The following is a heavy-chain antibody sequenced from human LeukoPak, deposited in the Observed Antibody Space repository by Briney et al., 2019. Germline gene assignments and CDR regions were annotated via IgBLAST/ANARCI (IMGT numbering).Heavy chain of an antibody. CDR2: ISVSGSAI. Sequence: GGSLRLSCVASGFTFSSYEMNWVRQAPGKGLEWVSYISVSGSAIYYADSVKGRSTISRDNAKSSLYLQMNSLRTEDTAIYFCARDPRGFCTSTSCYAGFDFWGQGTLVTVSS. V-gene: IGHV3-48*03. CDR1: GFTFSSYE. J-gene: IGHJ4*02. CDR3: ARDPRGFCTSTSCYAGFDF. D-gene: IGHD2-2*01.